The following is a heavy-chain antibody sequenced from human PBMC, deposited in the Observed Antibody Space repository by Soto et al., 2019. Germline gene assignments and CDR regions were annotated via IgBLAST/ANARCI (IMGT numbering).Heavy chain of an antibody. CDR2: IIPIFGTA. CDR1: GGTFSSYA. J-gene: IGHJ6*02. D-gene: IGHD2-2*01. CDR3: ARIVPAARHPRMDV. V-gene: IGHV1-69*13. Sequence: RASVKVSCKASGGTFSSYAISWVRQAPGQGLEWMGGIIPIFGTANYAQKFQGRVTITADESTSTAYMELSSLRSEDTAVYYCARIVPAARHPRMDVWGQGTTVTVSS.